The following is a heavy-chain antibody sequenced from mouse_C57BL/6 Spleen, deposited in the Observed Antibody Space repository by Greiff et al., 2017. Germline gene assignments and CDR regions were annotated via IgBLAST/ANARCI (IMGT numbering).Heavy chain of an antibody. CDR1: GYSITSGYD. CDR2: ISYSGST. Sequence: VQLVESGPGMVKPSQSLSLTCTVTGYSITSGYDWHWIRHFPGNKLEWMGYISYSGSTNYNPSLKSRISITHDTSKNHFFLKLNSVTTEDTATYYCARNDYDYDWYFDVWGTGTTVTVSS. V-gene: IGHV3-1*01. J-gene: IGHJ1*03. D-gene: IGHD2-4*01. CDR3: ARNDYDYDWYFDV.